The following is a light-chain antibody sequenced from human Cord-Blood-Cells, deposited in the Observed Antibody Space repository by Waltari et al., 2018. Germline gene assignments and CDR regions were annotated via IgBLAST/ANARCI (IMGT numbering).Light chain of an antibody. V-gene: IGKV1-39*01. Sequence: DIHMTQSPSSLSASVGDRVTITCRASQSISSYLNWYQQKPGKAPKLLIYAASSLQSGVPSRFSGSGSGTDFTLTISSLLPEDFATYYCQQSYSTPRTFGQGTKLEIK. CDR1: QSISSY. CDR3: QQSYSTPRT. CDR2: AAS. J-gene: IGKJ2*01.